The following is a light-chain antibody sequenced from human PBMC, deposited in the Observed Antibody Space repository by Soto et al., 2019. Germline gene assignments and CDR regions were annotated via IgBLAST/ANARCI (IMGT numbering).Light chain of an antibody. CDR2: DAS. Sequence: EIVLTQSPATLSLSPWERATLSCGASQSVSSSYLAWYQQKPGLAPRLLIYDASSRATGIPDRFSGSGSGTDFTLTISRLEPEDFAVYYCQQYGSSGTFGQGTKVDI. CDR1: QSVSSSY. CDR3: QQYGSSGT. V-gene: IGKV3D-20*01. J-gene: IGKJ1*01.